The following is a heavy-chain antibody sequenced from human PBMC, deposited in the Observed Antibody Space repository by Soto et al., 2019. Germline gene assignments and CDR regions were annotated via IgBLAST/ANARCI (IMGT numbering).Heavy chain of an antibody. Sequence: QLQLQESGPGLVKPSETLSLTCAVSGGSISSSSYYWAWVRQAPGKGLEWSGTIYYSGITYDNPSLKSRVTISVDTSKNQFSLRLGSVTAADTAVYYCARQTRYRGYALWPPYDFDYWGQGILVTVSS. CDR1: GGSISSSSYY. D-gene: IGHD5-12*01. J-gene: IGHJ4*02. CDR2: IYYSGIT. V-gene: IGHV4-39*01. CDR3: ARQTRYRGYALWPPYDFDY.